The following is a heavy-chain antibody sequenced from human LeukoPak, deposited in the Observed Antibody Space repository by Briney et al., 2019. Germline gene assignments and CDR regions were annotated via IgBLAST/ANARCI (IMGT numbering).Heavy chain of an antibody. CDR2: INSNSGGT. D-gene: IGHD6-6*01. V-gene: IGHV1-2*02. J-gene: IGHJ4*02. CDR1: GYTFTGYY. Sequence: GASVKVSCKASGYTFTGYYIHWVRQAPGQGLEWMGWINSNSGGTNYAQKFQDRVTMTRDTSISAVSMELSRLRSDDTAVYYCAKRVGQLGGVFDYWGQGTLVTVSS. CDR3: AKRVGQLGGVFDY.